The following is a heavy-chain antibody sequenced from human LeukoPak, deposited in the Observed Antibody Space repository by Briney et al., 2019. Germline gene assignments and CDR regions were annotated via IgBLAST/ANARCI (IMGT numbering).Heavy chain of an antibody. D-gene: IGHD3-3*01. CDR2: INPLIGAT. CDR3: ARKDGVMEFDY. Sequence: GASVKVSCKASGYTFTGYYVRWVRQAPGQGLEWMGWINPLIGATSNAQKFQGRVTMTGDTSISTAYMEVSRLRSEDTAIYYCARKDGVMEFDYWGQGTLVTVSS. V-gene: IGHV1-2*02. J-gene: IGHJ4*02. CDR1: GYTFTGYY.